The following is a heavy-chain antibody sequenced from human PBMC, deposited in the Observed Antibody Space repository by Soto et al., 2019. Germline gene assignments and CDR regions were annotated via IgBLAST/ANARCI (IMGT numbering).Heavy chain of an antibody. CDR1: GFTFGDYA. CDR3: TRLSGLLYGMDV. Sequence: PGGSLRLSCTASGFTFGDYAMSWVRQAPGKGLEWVGFIRSKAYGGTTEYAASVKGRFTISRDDSKSIAYLQMNSLKTEDTAVYYCTRLSGLLYGMDVWGQGTTVTV. CDR2: IRSKAYGGTT. J-gene: IGHJ6*02. D-gene: IGHD5-12*01. V-gene: IGHV3-49*04.